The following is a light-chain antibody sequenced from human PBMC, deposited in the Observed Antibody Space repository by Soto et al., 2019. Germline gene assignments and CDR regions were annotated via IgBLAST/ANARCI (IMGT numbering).Light chain of an antibody. CDR3: QQYGSSPRT. CDR2: GPS. J-gene: IGKJ5*01. CDR1: QSVSSSY. Sequence: EIVLTQSPGTLSLSPGERATLSCRASQSVSSSYLAWYQQKPGQAPRLLTYGPSSRATGIPDRFSGSGSGTDFTLTISRLEPEDFAVYYCQQYGSSPRTFGQGTRLEIK. V-gene: IGKV3-20*01.